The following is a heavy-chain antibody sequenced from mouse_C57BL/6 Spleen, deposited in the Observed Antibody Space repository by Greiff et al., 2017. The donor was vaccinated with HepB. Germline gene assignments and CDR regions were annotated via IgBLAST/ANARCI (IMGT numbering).Heavy chain of an antibody. J-gene: IGHJ3*01. V-gene: IGHV5-4*01. D-gene: IGHD2-3*01. Sequence: EVMLVESGGGLVKPGGSLKLSCAASGFTFSSYAMSWVRQTPEKRLEWVATISDGGSYTYYPDNVKGRFTISRDNAKNNLYLQMSHLKSEDTAMYYCARDQFYDGTYPRFAYWGQGTLVTVSA. CDR1: GFTFSSYA. CDR2: ISDGGSYT. CDR3: ARDQFYDGTYPRFAY.